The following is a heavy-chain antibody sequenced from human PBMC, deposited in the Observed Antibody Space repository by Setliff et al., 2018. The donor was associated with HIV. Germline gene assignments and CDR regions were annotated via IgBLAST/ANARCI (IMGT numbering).Heavy chain of an antibody. D-gene: IGHD2-15*01. V-gene: IGHV3-74*03. CDR1: GFTFSSYS. Sequence: GGSLRLSCAASGFTFSSYSMSWVRQAPGKGLVWVSRTNTDGSGTTYADSVKGRFTVSRDNAKNTLFLQMNSLRAEDTGVYYCARDQSVAGPTTSDYWGQGTLVTVSS. CDR2: TNTDGSGT. J-gene: IGHJ4*02. CDR3: ARDQSVAGPTTSDY.